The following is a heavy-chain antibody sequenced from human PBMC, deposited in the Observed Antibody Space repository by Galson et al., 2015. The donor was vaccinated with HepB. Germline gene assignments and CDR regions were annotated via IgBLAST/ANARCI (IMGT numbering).Heavy chain of an antibody. Sequence: SLRLSCAASGFTSSSHSMSWIRQAPGKGLEWVTMISGTGGTTIYAESVKGRFTISRDNSKNTLYLQMNTLRAEDTAVYYCAKRETSKTAMPLDVWGQGTTVTVSS. V-gene: IGHV3-23*01. CDR1: GFTSSSHS. D-gene: IGHD1-7*01. J-gene: IGHJ6*02. CDR3: AKRETSKTAMPLDV. CDR2: ISGTGGTT.